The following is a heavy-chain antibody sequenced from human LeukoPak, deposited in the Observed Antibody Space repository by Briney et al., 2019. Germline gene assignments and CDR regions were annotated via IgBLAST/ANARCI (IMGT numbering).Heavy chain of an antibody. CDR2: ISGSGGST. CDR3: SRNFDFWCGYQTVVWFDH. Sequence: GGTLRPSCAASGFTFSSYGMSWVRQAPGKGLEWVSAISGSGGSTYYADSVKGRFTISRDNSKNTLYLQMNSLRTEDTAVYYCSRNFDFWCGYQTVVWFDHWGQGTLVTVSS. CDR1: GFTFSSYG. D-gene: IGHD3-3*01. J-gene: IGHJ5*02. V-gene: IGHV3-23*01.